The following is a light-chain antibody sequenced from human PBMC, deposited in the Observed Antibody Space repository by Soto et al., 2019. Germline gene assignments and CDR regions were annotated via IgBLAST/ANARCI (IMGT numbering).Light chain of an antibody. Sequence: EIVLTQSPCTLSLSPGERATLSCRASQSVSGSYLAWYQQKPGQAPRLLIYGASSRATGIPDRFSGSGSGTDLTLTISRLEPEDFAVYYCQRYGSSPITFGQGTRLEIK. CDR2: GAS. CDR3: QRYGSSPIT. V-gene: IGKV3-20*01. CDR1: QSVSGSY. J-gene: IGKJ5*01.